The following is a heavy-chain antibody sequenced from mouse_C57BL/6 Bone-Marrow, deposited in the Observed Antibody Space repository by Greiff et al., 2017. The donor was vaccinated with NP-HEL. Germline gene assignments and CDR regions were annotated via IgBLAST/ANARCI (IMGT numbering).Heavy chain of an antibody. V-gene: IGHV1-64*01. CDR3: ARRNGYYAAWFAY. Sequence: QVQLQQPGAELVKPGASVKLSCKASGYTFTSYWMHWVKQRPGQGLEWIGMIHPNSGSTNYNEKFKSKATLTVDKSSSTAYMQLSSLTSEDSAVYHCARRNGYYAAWFAYWGQGTLVTVSA. J-gene: IGHJ3*01. CDR2: IHPNSGST. D-gene: IGHD2-3*01. CDR1: GYTFTSYW.